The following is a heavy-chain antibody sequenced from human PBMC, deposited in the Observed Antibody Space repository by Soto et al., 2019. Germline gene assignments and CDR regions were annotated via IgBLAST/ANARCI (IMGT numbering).Heavy chain of an antibody. CDR1: GFTFSDYY. Sequence: GGSLRLSCAASGFTFSDYYMNWIRQAPGKGLEWVSYISGSSNYTNYADSVKGRFTISRDSAKNSLYLQINSLRAEDTAVYYCARESGTYYFDYWGQGTLVTVSS. D-gene: IGHD1-26*01. CDR2: ISGSSNYT. V-gene: IGHV3-11*06. J-gene: IGHJ4*02. CDR3: ARESGTYYFDY.